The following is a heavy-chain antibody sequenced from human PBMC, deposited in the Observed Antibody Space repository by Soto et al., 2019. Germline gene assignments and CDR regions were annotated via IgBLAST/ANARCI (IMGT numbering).Heavy chain of an antibody. CDR2: INPSGGST. CDR3: ARLPARTVVTGYFDY. J-gene: IGHJ4*02. CDR1: GYTFTSYY. D-gene: IGHD2-15*01. Sequence: QVQLVQSGAEVKKPGASVKVSCKASGYTFTSYYMHWVRQAPGQGLEWMGIINPSGGSTSYAQKFQGRVTMTRDTSTSTVYMELSSLRSEDTAVYYCARLPARTVVTGYFDYWGQGTLVTVSS. V-gene: IGHV1-46*01.